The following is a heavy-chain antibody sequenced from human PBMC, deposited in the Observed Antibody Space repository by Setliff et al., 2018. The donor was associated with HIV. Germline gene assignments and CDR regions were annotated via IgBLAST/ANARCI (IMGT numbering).Heavy chain of an antibody. D-gene: IGHD3-22*01. Sequence: RASVKVSCKASGYTFTSYALNWVRQAPGQGLEWMGWINTNTGNPTYAQGFTGRFVFSLDTSVTTAYLQISSLKADDTAVYYCARESPMIVVASTTFDYWGQGTLVTVSS. CDR1: GYTFTSYA. V-gene: IGHV7-4-1*02. CDR3: ARESPMIVVASTTFDY. J-gene: IGHJ4*02. CDR2: INTNTGNP.